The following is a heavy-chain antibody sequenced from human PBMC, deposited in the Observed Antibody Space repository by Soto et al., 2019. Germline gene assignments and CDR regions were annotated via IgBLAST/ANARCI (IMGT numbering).Heavy chain of an antibody. D-gene: IGHD4-17*01. CDR1: GGSISSGGYY. V-gene: IGHV4-31*03. Sequence: QVQLQESGPGLVKPSQTLSLTCTVSGGSISSGGYYWGWIRQHSGKGLEWIGYIYYSGSTYYNPSLKSRVTISVDTSKNQFSLKLSSVTAADTAVYCCARGNTVTTRYFDYWGQGTLVTVSS. CDR2: IYYSGST. J-gene: IGHJ4*02. CDR3: ARGNTVTTRYFDY.